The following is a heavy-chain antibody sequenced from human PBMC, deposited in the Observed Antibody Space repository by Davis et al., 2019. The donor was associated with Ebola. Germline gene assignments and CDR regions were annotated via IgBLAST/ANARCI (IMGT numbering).Heavy chain of an antibody. CDR3: AKHSGNYYFDY. V-gene: IGHV3-23*01. CDR1: GFTFSSHA. D-gene: IGHD1-26*01. CDR2: VNSGGST. J-gene: IGHJ4*02. Sequence: GESLKISCAASGFTFSSHAMSWVRQAPGMGLEWVSAVNSGGSTYYGDSVKGRFTISRDNSKNTLYLQVNSLRAEDTAVYYCAKHSGNYYFDYWGQGTLITVSS.